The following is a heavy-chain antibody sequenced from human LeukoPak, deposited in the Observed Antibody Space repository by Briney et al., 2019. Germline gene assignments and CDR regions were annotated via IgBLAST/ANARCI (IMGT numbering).Heavy chain of an antibody. CDR3: ARFQPIYSNSYAWFDP. CDR1: GFTVSSNY. Sequence: GGSLRLSCATSGFTVSSNYMSWVRQAPGKGLEWVSVIYDSGTAYYADSVKGRFIISRDNSANTLYLQMNSLRAEDTAVYYCARFQPIYSNSYAWFDPWGQGTLVTVSS. D-gene: IGHD6-6*01. CDR2: IYDSGTA. J-gene: IGHJ5*02. V-gene: IGHV3-53*01.